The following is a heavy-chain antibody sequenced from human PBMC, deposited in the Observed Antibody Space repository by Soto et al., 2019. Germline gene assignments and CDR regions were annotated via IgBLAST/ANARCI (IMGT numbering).Heavy chain of an antibody. Sequence: SVKVSCKASGRTFSSYAISWVRQAPGQGLEWMGGFILIFGTADYAQKFQGRVTITADESTSTAYMELNSLRAEDTAVYYCARPYYYDSSGYYGAWAFDIWGQGTMVTVSS. CDR1: GRTFSSYA. J-gene: IGHJ3*02. CDR3: ARPYYYDSSGYYGAWAFDI. CDR2: FILIFGTA. V-gene: IGHV1-69*13. D-gene: IGHD3-22*01.